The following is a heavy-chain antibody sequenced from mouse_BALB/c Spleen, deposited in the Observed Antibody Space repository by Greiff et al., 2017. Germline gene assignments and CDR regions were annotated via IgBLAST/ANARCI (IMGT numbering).Heavy chain of an antibody. J-gene: IGHJ4*01. CDR2: IYPGDGDT. D-gene: IGHD1-1*01. CDR3: ARILPLYAMDY. V-gene: IGHV1-87*01. Sequence: QVQLQQSGAELARPGASVKLSCKASGYTFTSYWMQWVKQRPGQGLEWIGAIYPGDGDTRYTQKFKGKATLTADKSSSTAYMQLSSLASEDSAVYYCARILPLYAMDYWGQGTSVTVSS. CDR1: GYTFTSYW.